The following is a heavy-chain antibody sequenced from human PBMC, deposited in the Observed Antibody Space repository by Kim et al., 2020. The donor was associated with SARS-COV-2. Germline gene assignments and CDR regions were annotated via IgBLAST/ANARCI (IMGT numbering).Heavy chain of an antibody. CDR3: ARDMNPTVYDY. Sequence: KTKGYQKFQGRVTITKEPTPNTAYMDLGSLTSEDTAIYYCARDMNPTVYDYWGQGTLVTVSS. V-gene: IGHV1-3*01. J-gene: IGHJ4*02. CDR2: KT. D-gene: IGHD4-4*01.